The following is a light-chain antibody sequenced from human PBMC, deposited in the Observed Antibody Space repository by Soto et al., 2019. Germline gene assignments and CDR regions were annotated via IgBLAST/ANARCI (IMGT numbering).Light chain of an antibody. J-gene: IGKJ1*01. CDR2: KAS. V-gene: IGKV1-5*03. CDR3: QQYNSYSWT. CDR1: QSISSW. Sequence: DIQMTQSPSTLSASVGDRVTITCRASQSISSWLAWYQQRPGKAPKLLIHKASSLESGVPSRFSGSGSGTEFTLPISSLQPDDFATYYCQQYNSYSWTFGQGTTLEIK.